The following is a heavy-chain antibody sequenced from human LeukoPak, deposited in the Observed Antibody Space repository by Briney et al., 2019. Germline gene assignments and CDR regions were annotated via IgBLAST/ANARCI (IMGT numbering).Heavy chain of an antibody. CDR2: IKQDGGEK. CDR1: GFTFSRYW. Sequence: GGSLSLSCAASGFTFSRYWMSWVRQAPGKGLEWVANIKQDGGEKYYVDSVRGRYTISRDNANNSLYLQMNSLRAEDTAVYYCARDWHCSSTSCYDGRFDYWGQGTLVTVSS. V-gene: IGHV3-7*01. J-gene: IGHJ4*02. D-gene: IGHD2-2*01. CDR3: ARDWHCSSTSCYDGRFDY.